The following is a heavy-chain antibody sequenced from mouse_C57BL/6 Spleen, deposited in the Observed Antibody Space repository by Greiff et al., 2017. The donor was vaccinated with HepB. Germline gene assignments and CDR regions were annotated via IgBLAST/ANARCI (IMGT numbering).Heavy chain of an antibody. J-gene: IGHJ3*01. V-gene: IGHV5-9-1*02. Sequence: EVKLVESGEGLVKPGGSLKLSCAASGFTFSSYAMSWVRQTPEKRLEWVAYISSGGDYIYYADTVKGRFTISRDNARNTLYLQMSSLKSEDTAMDYCTRDDYWFAYWGQGTLVTVSA. CDR2: ISSGGDYI. CDR3: TRDDYWFAY. D-gene: IGHD2-4*01. CDR1: GFTFSSYA.